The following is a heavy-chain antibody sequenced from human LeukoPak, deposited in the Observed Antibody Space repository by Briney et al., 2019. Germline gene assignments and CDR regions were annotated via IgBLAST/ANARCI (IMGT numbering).Heavy chain of an antibody. D-gene: IGHD3-22*01. Sequence: ASVKVSCKTSGYSFSNYNMHWIRQAPGQGHEWMGVVNPGSGNTLYRDKFQGRVTMTRDTSTSTIYMELSSLRSEDTAMYYCARVTNYYDSSGSIEEDYWGQGTLVTVSS. J-gene: IGHJ4*02. CDR3: ARVTNYYDSSGSIEEDY. CDR1: GYSFSNYN. V-gene: IGHV1-46*01. CDR2: VNPGSGNT.